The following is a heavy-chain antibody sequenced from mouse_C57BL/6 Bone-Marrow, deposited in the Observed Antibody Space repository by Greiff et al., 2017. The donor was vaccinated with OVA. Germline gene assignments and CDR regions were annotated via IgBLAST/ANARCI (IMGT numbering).Heavy chain of an antibody. V-gene: IGHV6-6*01. Sequence: EVKVEESGGGLVQPGGSMKLSCAASGFTFSDAWMDWVRQSPEKGLEWVAEIRNKANNHATYYAESVKGRFTISRDDSKSSVYLQMNSLRAEDTGIYYCTRGGLITTVVAPFAYWGQGTLVTVSA. CDR2: IRNKANNHAT. CDR1: GFTFSDAW. J-gene: IGHJ3*01. D-gene: IGHD1-1*01. CDR3: TRGGLITTVVAPFAY.